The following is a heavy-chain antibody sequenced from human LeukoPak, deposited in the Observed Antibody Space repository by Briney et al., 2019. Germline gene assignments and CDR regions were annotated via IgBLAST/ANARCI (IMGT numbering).Heavy chain of an antibody. V-gene: IGHV4-61*02. CDR1: GGSISSGSYY. D-gene: IGHD2-15*01. CDR3: ARDQGLGYCSGGSCYPGGFDP. CDR2: IYTSGST. J-gene: IGHJ5*02. Sequence: SETLSLTCTVSGGSISSGSYYWSWIRQPAGKGLEWIGRIYTSGSTNYNPSLKSRVTISVDTSKNQFSLKLSSVTAADTAVYYCARDQGLGYCSGGSCYPGGFDPWGQGTLVTVSS.